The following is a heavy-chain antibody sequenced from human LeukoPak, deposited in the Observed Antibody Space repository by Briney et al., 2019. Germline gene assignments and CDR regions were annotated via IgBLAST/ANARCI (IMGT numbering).Heavy chain of an antibody. Sequence: GGSLRLSCAASGFTFSSYWMSWVRQAPGKGLEWVANIKQDGSEKYYVDSVKGRFTISRDNAKNSLYLQMNSLRAEDTAVYYCARDPGHYYYGMDVWGQGTTVTVSS. J-gene: IGHJ6*02. V-gene: IGHV3-7*01. CDR2: IKQDGSEK. CDR3: ARDPGHYYYGMDV. CDR1: GFTFSSYW.